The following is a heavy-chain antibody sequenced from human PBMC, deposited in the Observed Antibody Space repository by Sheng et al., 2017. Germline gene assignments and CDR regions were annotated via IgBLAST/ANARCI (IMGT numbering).Heavy chain of an antibody. V-gene: IGHV1-2*06. CDR1: GYTFTGYY. CDR2: INPNSGGT. Sequence: QVQLVQSGAEMKKPGASVKVSCKASGYTFTGYYMHWVRQAPGQGLEWMGRINPNSGGTNYAQMFQGRVTMTRDTSISTAYMELSRLRSDDTAVYYCARAAYYYGSGSVLVPFDYWGQGTLVTVSS. J-gene: IGHJ4*02. CDR3: ARAAYYYGSGSVLVPFDY. D-gene: IGHD3-10*01.